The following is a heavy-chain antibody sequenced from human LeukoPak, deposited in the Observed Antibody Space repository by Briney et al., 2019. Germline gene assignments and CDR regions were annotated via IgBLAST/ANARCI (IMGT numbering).Heavy chain of an antibody. Sequence: GASVKVSCKASGGTFSSYAIGWVRQAPGQGLEWMGGIIPIFGTANYAQKFQGRVTITTDESTSTAYMELSSLRSEDTAVYYCARSIVGATLNWFDPWGQGTLVTVSS. CDR3: ARSIVGATLNWFDP. J-gene: IGHJ5*02. D-gene: IGHD1-26*01. CDR1: GGTFSSYA. CDR2: IIPIFGTA. V-gene: IGHV1-69*05.